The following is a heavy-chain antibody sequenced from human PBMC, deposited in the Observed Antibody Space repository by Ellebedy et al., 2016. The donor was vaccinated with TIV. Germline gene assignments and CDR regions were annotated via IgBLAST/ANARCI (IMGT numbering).Heavy chain of an antibody. Sequence: PGGSLRLSCAASGFTFSSYGMHWVRQAPGKGLEWVAFIRYDGSNKYYADSVKGRFTISRDNSKNTLYLQMNSLRAEDTAVYYCAKDVLWFGEGWFDPWGQGTLVTVSS. CDR1: GFTFSSYG. D-gene: IGHD3-10*01. J-gene: IGHJ5*02. CDR2: IRYDGSNK. CDR3: AKDVLWFGEGWFDP. V-gene: IGHV3-30*02.